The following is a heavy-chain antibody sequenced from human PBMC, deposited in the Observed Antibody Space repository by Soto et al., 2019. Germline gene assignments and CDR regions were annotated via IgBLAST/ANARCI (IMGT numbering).Heavy chain of an antibody. CDR2: FTPIFDTT. V-gene: IGHV1-69*01. D-gene: IGHD4-17*01. J-gene: IGHJ4*02. CDR1: GGGFSTYA. CDR3: ATGGTTVTRRFDY. Sequence: QVQLVQSGAEVKKPGSSVKFSCKASGGGFSTYAITWVRQAPGQGLEWMGGFTPIFDTTNYAQEFQGRVTITADESTTTVHMELTSLTSEDTAVYYCATGGTTVTRRFDYWGQGTLVTVSS.